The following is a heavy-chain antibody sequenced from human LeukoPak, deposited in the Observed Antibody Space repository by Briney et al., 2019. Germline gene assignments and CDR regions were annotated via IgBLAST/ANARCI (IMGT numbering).Heavy chain of an antibody. CDR1: GFTFSSYA. CDR3: ARVAFCSGGSCYDY. J-gene: IGHJ4*02. V-gene: IGHV3-23*01. D-gene: IGHD2-15*01. CDR2: ISGSGGST. Sequence: PGGSLRLSCAASGFTFSSYAMSWVRQAPGKGLEWVSAISGSGGSTYYADSVKGRFTISRDNSKNTLYLQMNSLRAEDTAVYYCARVAFCSGGSCYDYWGQGTLVTVSS.